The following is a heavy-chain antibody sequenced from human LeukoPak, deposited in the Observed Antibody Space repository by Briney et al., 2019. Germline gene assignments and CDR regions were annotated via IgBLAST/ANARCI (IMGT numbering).Heavy chain of an antibody. CDR3: VKDEGGGSGRLYFDY. CDR1: GFTFTDHS. V-gene: IGHV3-64D*06. D-gene: IGHD3-10*01. J-gene: IGHJ4*02. CDR2: INKNGGST. Sequence: PGRSLRLSCSASGFTFTDHSMHWVRQAPGKGLECVSAINKNGGSTSYADSVKGRFTISRDNSKNTLYLQMSSLRAEDTAVYYCVKDEGGGSGRLYFDYWGQGTLVTVSS.